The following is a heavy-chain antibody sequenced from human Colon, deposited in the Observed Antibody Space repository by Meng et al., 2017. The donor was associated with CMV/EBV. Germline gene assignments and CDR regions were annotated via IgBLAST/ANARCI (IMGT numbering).Heavy chain of an antibody. D-gene: IGHD3-10*01. CDR3: ARGVQYYYGSGSPSFKH. CDR1: SIDSGNYF. Sequence: SIDSGNYFWTWIRQHPGKGLEWIGHYCYSENTYYNPSLKSRITISVDTSKNQFSLRLNSVTAADTAVYYCARGVQYYYGSGSPSFKHWGQGTLVTVSS. V-gene: IGHV4-31*02. CDR2: YCYSENT. J-gene: IGHJ1*01.